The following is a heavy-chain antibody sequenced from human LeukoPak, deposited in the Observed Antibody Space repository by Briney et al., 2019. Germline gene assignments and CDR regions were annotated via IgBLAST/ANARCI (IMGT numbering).Heavy chain of an antibody. V-gene: IGHV4-4*07. D-gene: IGHD3-22*01. CDR1: GGSISSYY. Sequence: PSETLSLTCTVSGGSISSYYWSWIRQPAGKGLEWIGRIYTSGGTNYNPSLKSRVTMSVDTSKNQFSLKLSSVTAADTAVYYCAREDYYDSSGYYGPVYYWGQGTLVTVSS. J-gene: IGHJ4*02. CDR2: IYTSGGT. CDR3: AREDYYDSSGYYGPVYY.